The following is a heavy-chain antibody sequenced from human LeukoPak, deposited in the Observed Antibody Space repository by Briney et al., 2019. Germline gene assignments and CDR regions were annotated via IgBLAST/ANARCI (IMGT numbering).Heavy chain of an antibody. V-gene: IGHV1-18*01. CDR3: ARGEILCSGGSCYADAFDI. D-gene: IGHD2-15*01. J-gene: IGHJ3*02. Sequence: RASVKVSCKASGYTFTSYGISWVRQAPGQGLEWMGWISAYNGNTNYAQKLQGRVTITTDTSTSTAYMELRSLRSDDTAVYYCARGEILCSGGSCYADAFDIWGQGTMVTVSS. CDR2: ISAYNGNT. CDR1: GYTFTSYG.